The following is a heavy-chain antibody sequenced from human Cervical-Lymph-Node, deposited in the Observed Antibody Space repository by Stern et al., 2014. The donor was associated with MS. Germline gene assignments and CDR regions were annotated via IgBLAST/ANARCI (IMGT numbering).Heavy chain of an antibody. J-gene: IGHJ4*02. CDR3: AGGYTFDY. V-gene: IGHV1-46*01. CDR2: IHPNDGSA. CDR1: GYTFTSYY. Sequence: VQLVESGAEVKKPGASVKVSCKASGYTFTSYYMHWVRQATGQGLEWMGIIHPNDGSASYAQKFQDRVTMTRDTSTSTLYMELSSLSSEDTAVYYCAGGYTFDYWGQGTLVTVSS. D-gene: IGHD5-18*01.